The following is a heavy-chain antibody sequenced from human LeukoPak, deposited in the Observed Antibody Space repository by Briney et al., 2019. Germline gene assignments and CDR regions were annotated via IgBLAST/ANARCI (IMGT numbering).Heavy chain of an antibody. Sequence: GGSLRLSCAASGFTFSSYSMNWVRQAPGKGLEWVSSISSSSSYIYYADSVKGRFTISRDNAKNSLYLQMNSLRAEDTAVYYCAATVTTAHDADYWGQGPLVTVSS. CDR3: AATVTTAHDADY. CDR2: ISSSSSYI. CDR1: GFTFSSYS. D-gene: IGHD4-17*01. J-gene: IGHJ4*02. V-gene: IGHV3-21*01.